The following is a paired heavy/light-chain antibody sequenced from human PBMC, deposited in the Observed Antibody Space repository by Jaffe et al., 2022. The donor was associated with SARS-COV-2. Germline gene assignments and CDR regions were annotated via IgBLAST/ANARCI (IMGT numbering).Light chain of an antibody. CDR2: END. CDR3: GTWDSSLNAL. Sequence: QSVLTQPPSVSAAPGQKVTISCSGSSSNIGNNYVSWYQQLPGTAPKLLIYENDKRPSGISDRFSGSKSGTSATLGITGLQTGDEADYYCGTWDSSLNALFGGGTKLTVL. CDR1: SSNIGNNY. J-gene: IGLJ2*01. V-gene: IGLV1-51*02.
Heavy chain of an antibody. V-gene: IGHV1-8*01. CDR2: MNPNSGNT. Sequence: QVQLVQSGAEVKEPGASVKVSCKASEYTFTSYDINWVRQASGQGLEWMGWMNPNSGNTGYAQPFQGRITMTRNTSISTAYMELSSLRFEDTAVYYCARGNPYTLQTTGRLIDYWGQGTLVTVSS. CDR1: EYTFTSYD. J-gene: IGHJ4*02. CDR3: ARGNPYTLQTTGRLIDY. D-gene: IGHD1-1*01.